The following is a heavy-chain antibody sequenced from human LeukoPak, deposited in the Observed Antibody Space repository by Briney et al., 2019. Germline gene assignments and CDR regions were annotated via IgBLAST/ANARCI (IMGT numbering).Heavy chain of an antibody. CDR1: GLTFRRDW. CDR2: IKQDGSDK. V-gene: IGHV3-7*01. Sequence: PGGSLRLSCAASGLTFRRDWMSWVREAPGKGGEWVAMIKQDGSDKYYVDSVKGRFTTSSDNTKNSLNLQMNSLRAEDTAVYYCANLDTAMVTNFGYWGQGTLVTVCS. D-gene: IGHD5-18*01. CDR3: ANLDTAMVTNFGY. J-gene: IGHJ4*02.